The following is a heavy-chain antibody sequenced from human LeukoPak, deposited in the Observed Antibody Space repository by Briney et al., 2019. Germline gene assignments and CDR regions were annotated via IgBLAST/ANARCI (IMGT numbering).Heavy chain of an antibody. CDR2: IKQDGSEK. CDR1: GFTFSSYW. V-gene: IGHV3-7*01. D-gene: IGHD2-2*01. J-gene: IGHJ6*03. CDR3: ARGRYCSSACCYGADDYYYMDV. Sequence: PGGSLRLSCAASGFTFSSYWMSWVRQAPGKGLEWVANIKQDGSEKYYVDSVKGRFTISRDNAKNSLYLQMNSLRAEDTAVYYCARGRYCSSACCYGADDYYYMDVWGKGTTVTVSS.